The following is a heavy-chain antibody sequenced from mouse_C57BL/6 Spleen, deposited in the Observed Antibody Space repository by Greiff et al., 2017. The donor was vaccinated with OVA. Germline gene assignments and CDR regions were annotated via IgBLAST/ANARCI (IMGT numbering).Heavy chain of an antibody. J-gene: IGHJ1*03. D-gene: IGHD1-1*01. CDR1: GYTFTDYE. CDR3: TRGIGVVARRYFDV. CDR2: IDPETGGT. Sequence: VQLQQSGAELVRPGASVTLSCKASGYTFTDYEMHWVKQTPVHGLEWIGAIDPETGGTAYNQKFKGKAILTADKSSSTAYMELRSLTSEDSAVYYCTRGIGVVARRYFDVWGTGTTVTVSS. V-gene: IGHV1-15*01.